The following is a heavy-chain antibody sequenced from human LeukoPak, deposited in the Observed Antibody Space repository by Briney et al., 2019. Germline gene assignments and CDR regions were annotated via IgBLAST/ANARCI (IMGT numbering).Heavy chain of an antibody. D-gene: IGHD3-22*01. V-gene: IGHV3-48*01. CDR3: ARITMIVEGDY. J-gene: IGHJ4*02. CDR2: ISSSSSTI. Sequence: GGSLRLSCAASGFTFSSYRMTWVRQAPGKGLEWVSYISSSSSTIYYADSVKGRFTISRDNAKNSLYLQMNSLRAEGTAVYYCARITMIVEGDYWGQGTLVTVSS. CDR1: GFTFSSYR.